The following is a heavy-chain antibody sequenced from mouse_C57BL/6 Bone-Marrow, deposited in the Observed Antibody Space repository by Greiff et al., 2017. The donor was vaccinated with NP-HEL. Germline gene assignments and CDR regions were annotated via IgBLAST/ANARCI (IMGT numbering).Heavy chain of an antibody. J-gene: IGHJ2*01. CDR2: IYPRSGNT. Sequence: QVQLQQSGAELARPGASVKLSCKASGYTFTSYGISWVKQRTGQGLEWIGEIYPRSGNTYYNEKFKGKATLTADKSSSTAYMELRSLTSEDSAVYFCAREEQLSLHGYWGQGTTLTVSS. CDR3: AREEQLSLHGY. CDR1: GYTFTSYG. D-gene: IGHD3-2*02. V-gene: IGHV1-81*01.